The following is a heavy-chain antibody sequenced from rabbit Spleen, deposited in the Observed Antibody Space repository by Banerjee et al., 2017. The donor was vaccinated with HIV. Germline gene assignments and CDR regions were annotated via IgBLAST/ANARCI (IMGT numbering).Heavy chain of an antibody. V-gene: IGHV1S40*01. D-gene: IGHD4-1*01. Sequence: QQLVESGGGLVKPGASLTLTCKASGFDFSRGYYMCWVRQAPGKGLEWIACIYISSGSTYYASWAKGRFTISKTSSTTVTLQMTSLTAADPAAYFCARDGYSRGWGIILYYFNLWGLGTLVTVS. CDR1: GFDFSRGYY. CDR3: ARDGYSRGWGIILYYFNL. J-gene: IGHJ4*01. CDR2: IYISSGST.